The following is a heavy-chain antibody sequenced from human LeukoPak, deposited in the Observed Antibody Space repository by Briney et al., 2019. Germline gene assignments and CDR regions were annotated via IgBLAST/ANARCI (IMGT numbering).Heavy chain of an antibody. V-gene: IGHV3-30-3*01. CDR1: GFTFSSYA. D-gene: IGHD3-3*01. Sequence: GGSLRLSCAASGFTFSSYAMHWVRQAPGKGLEWAAVISYDGSNKYYADSVKGRFTISRDNSKNTLYLQMNSLRAEDTAVYYCARDQAAYYDFWSGGYGMDVWGQGTTVTVSS. CDR2: ISYDGSNK. CDR3: ARDQAAYYDFWSGGYGMDV. J-gene: IGHJ6*02.